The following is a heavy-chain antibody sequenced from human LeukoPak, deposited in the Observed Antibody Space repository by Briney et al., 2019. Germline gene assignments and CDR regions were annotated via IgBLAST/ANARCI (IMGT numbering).Heavy chain of an antibody. Sequence: TSETLSLTCAVSGGSISSNNWWTWVRQPPGKGLEWIGEIYHSGNTNYNPSLRGRVTISVDKSNNQSSLRLSSVTAADTAVYYCAREVYSSSSDWFDPWGQGTLVTVSS. CDR3: AREVYSSSSDWFDP. V-gene: IGHV4-4*02. CDR1: GGSISSNNW. D-gene: IGHD6-6*01. J-gene: IGHJ5*02. CDR2: IYHSGNT.